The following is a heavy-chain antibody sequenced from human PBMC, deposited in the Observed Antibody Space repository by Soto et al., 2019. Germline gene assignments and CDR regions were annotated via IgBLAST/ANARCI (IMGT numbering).Heavy chain of an antibody. CDR2: IWYDGSNK. D-gene: IGHD6-19*01. V-gene: IGHV3-33*01. J-gene: IGHJ4*02. Sequence: QVQLVESGGGVVQPGRSLRLSCAASGFTFSSYGMHWVRQDPGKGLEWVAVIWYDGSNKYYADSVKGRFTISRDNSKNTRYLQMNSLRAEDTAVYYCASFSGEFSSGWYYFDYCGQGTLVTVSS. CDR1: GFTFSSYG. CDR3: ASFSGEFSSGWYYFDY.